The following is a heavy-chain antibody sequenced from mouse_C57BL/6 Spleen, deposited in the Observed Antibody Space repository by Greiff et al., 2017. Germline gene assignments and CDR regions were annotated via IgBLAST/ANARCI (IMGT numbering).Heavy chain of an antibody. CDR3: TSLWRGFAY. D-gene: IGHD1-1*02. V-gene: IGHV6-3*01. Sequence: EVKLMESGGGLVQPGGSMKLSCVASGFTFSNYWMNWVRQSPEKGLEWVAQIRLKSDNYATHYAESVKGRFTISRDDSKSSVYLQMNNLRAEDTGIYYCTSLWRGFAYWGQGTLVTVSA. CDR2: IRLKSDNYAT. J-gene: IGHJ3*01. CDR1: GFTFSNYW.